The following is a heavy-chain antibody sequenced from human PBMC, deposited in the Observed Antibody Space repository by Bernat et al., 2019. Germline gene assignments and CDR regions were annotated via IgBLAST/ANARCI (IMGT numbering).Heavy chain of an antibody. CDR3: AHSRTYYYDSSGYYFDY. V-gene: IGHV2-5*02. CDR2: IYWDVDK. D-gene: IGHD3-22*01. Sequence: QITLKESGPTLVKPTQTLTLTCTSSGFSLSTSGVGVGWIRQPPGKALEWLALIYWDVDKRYSPSLKSRLTITKDTSKNQVVLTMTNMDPVDTATYYCAHSRTYYYDSSGYYFDYWGQGTLVTVSS. J-gene: IGHJ4*02. CDR1: GFSLSTSGVG.